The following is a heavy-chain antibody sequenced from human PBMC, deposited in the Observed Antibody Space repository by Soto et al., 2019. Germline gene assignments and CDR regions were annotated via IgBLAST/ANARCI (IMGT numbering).Heavy chain of an antibody. CDR1: GFTFSSYE. D-gene: IGHD6-19*01. Sequence: EVQLVESGGGLVQPGESLRLSCAASGFTFSSYEMNWVRQAPGKGLEWVAYISSRGTSIFYADSVKGRFSISSDNDNDSVSLLMNNLKVDDPGVYYCARDRGYNTGWYGGALDLRGQGTMVTVSS. J-gene: IGHJ4*02. V-gene: IGHV3-48*03. CDR2: ISSRGTSI. CDR3: ARDRGYNTGWYGGALDL.